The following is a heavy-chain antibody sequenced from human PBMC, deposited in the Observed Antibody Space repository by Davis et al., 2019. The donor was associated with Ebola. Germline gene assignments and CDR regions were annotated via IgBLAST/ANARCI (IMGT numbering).Heavy chain of an antibody. Sequence: GESLKISCAASGFTFSSYAVHWVRQAPGKGLEWVAVISYDGSDKYSADSVKGRFTISRDNSKNTLYLQMNSLRAEDTAVYYCARVAGAYYYYAMDVWGQGTTVTVSS. CDR3: ARVAGAYYYYAMDV. CDR2: ISYDGSDK. J-gene: IGHJ6*02. V-gene: IGHV3-30-3*01. CDR1: GFTFSSYA. D-gene: IGHD6-19*01.